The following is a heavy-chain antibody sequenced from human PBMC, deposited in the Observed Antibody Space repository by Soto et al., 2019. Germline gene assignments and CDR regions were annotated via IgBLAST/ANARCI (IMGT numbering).Heavy chain of an antibody. D-gene: IGHD2-15*01. CDR3: ARTRLMGAAATRENY. CDR2: INSDGSSI. J-gene: IGHJ4*02. CDR1: GFTFSSYW. V-gene: IGHV3-74*01. Sequence: EVQLVESGGAFVQPGGSLSLSCAASGFTFSSYWMHWVRQAPGKGLVWVSRINSDGSSITYADSVKGRFTSSRDNAKNTMYLCLTSVRAEHTAVYYCARTRLMGAAATRENYRGQGTLV.